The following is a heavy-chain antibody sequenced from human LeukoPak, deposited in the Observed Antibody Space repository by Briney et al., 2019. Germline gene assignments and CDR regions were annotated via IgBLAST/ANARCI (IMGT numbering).Heavy chain of an antibody. CDR1: GGSVSDYY. J-gene: IGHJ4*02. V-gene: IGHV4-59*02. CDR2: IYHTGST. D-gene: IGHD7-27*01. CDR3: ASRKLGNDY. Sequence: SETLSLTCTISGGSVSDYYWSWIRQSPGKGLEWIGYIYHTGSTSYSPSLKSRVTISADTSQNQFSLKLSSVTAADTAVYYCASRKLGNDYWGQGTPVTVSS.